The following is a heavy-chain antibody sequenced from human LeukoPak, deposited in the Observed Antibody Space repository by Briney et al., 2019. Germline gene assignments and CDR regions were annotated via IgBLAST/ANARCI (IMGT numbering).Heavy chain of an antibody. D-gene: IGHD4-17*01. CDR3: AKGVYGDHPHYSDY. Sequence: PGGSLRLSCAASGFAFSSFAMNWVRQAPGKGLQWVSANSGDATTTYYPDSLTGRFTISRDNSRNTLYLQMNSLRADDTAVYYCAKGVYGDHPHYSDYWGQGTLVIVSS. J-gene: IGHJ4*02. CDR2: NSGDATTT. V-gene: IGHV3-23*01. CDR1: GFAFSSFA.